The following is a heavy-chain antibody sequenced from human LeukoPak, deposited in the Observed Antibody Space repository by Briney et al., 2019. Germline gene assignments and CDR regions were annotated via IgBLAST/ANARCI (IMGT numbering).Heavy chain of an antibody. CDR3: ARDSASPPVTFDY. CDR1: GFPFSIYS. V-gene: IGHV3-48*04. J-gene: IGHJ4*02. D-gene: IGHD4-17*01. Sequence: GGSLRLSCSPSGFPFSIYSMNWVRPAPRKGPEWISYSTSSSSTLYYADSVNGRFTIARDNAKNSLYPQMSGLRVEDTAVYYCARDSASPPVTFDYWGLGTLVTVSS. CDR2: STSSSSTL.